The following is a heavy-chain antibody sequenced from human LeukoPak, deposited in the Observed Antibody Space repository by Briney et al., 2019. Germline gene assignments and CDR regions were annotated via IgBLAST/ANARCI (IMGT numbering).Heavy chain of an antibody. J-gene: IGHJ2*01. CDR2: VYYSGSV. D-gene: IGHD3-10*01. CDR1: GGSIGSYY. V-gene: IGHV4-59*01. Sequence: SETLSLTCTVSGGSIGSYYWSWIRQPPGKGLEWVGYVYYSGSVNYNPSLKSRVTISLDTAKNHFSLKLRSVTAADTAVYFCARFSGSYTWFFDLWGRGTLVT. CDR3: ARFSGSYTWFFDL.